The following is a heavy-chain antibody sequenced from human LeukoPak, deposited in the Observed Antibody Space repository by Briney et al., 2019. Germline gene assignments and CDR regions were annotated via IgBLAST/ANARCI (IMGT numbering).Heavy chain of an antibody. CDR1: GGSITTYY. CDR2: IYSSGST. J-gene: IGHJ4*02. CDR3: ARADAGF. V-gene: IGHV4-4*09. Sequence: PSETLSLTCTVSGGSITTYYWSWIRQPPGKGLEWIGYIYSSGSTNYNPSLKSRVTISVDTSKSQFSLKLSSVTAADTAVCYCARADAGFWGQGTLVTVSS.